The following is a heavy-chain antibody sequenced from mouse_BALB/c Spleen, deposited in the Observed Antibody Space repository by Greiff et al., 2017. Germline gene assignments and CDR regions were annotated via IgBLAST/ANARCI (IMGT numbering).Heavy chain of an antibody. Sequence: QVQLQQSGPELVKPGASVKISCKASGYAFSSPWMNWVKQRPGQGLEWIGRIYPGDGDTNYNGKFKGKATLTADKSSSTAYMQLSSLTSVDSAVYFCARGGVYYYGSSVFDYWGQGTTLTVSS. J-gene: IGHJ2*01. V-gene: IGHV1-82*01. CDR1: GYAFSSPW. CDR3: ARGGVYYYGSSVFDY. CDR2: IYPGDGDT. D-gene: IGHD1-1*01.